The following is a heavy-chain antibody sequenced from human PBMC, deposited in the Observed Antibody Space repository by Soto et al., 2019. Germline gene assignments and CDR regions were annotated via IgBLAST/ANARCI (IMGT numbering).Heavy chain of an antibody. Sequence: SETLSLTCTVSGGSINNYYWTWIRQPPGKGLEWMGYIYYSGTTTNYNPSLKSRVTISVDTSKNQFSLKLTSVTAADTAVYYCARDKITGLFGYWGQETLLTVSS. D-gene: IGHD2-8*02. J-gene: IGHJ4*02. CDR3: ARDKITGLFGY. CDR1: GGSINNYY. CDR2: IYYSGTTT. V-gene: IGHV4-59*12.